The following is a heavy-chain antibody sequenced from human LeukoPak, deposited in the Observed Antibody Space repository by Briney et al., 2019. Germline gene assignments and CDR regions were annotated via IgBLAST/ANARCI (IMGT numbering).Heavy chain of an antibody. D-gene: IGHD2-15*01. J-gene: IGHJ4*02. Sequence: GGSLRLSCAASGFTFSNYAMSWVRQAPGRGLEWVSAISGSSGLTYYADSVKGRFTISRDNSKNTLFLQMNSLTAEDTAVYYCAKGVVDRGADCWGQGTLVTVSS. CDR2: ISGSSGLT. V-gene: IGHV3-23*01. CDR3: AKGVVDRGADC. CDR1: GFTFSNYA.